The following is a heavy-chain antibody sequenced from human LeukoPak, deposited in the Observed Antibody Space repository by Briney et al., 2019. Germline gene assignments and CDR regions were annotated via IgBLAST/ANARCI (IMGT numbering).Heavy chain of an antibody. V-gene: IGHV4-30-4*01. CDR2: IFYNGNT. CDR3: ARQKPAVPSQTSAFDI. J-gene: IGHJ3*02. CDR1: GGSINSGDYY. D-gene: IGHD1-1*01. Sequence: PSQTLSLTCTVSGGSINSGDYYWSWIRQPPGKGLEWIGYIFYNGNTYYNPSLKSRVVISMDTSKNQFSLKLSSVTAADTAVYYCARQKPAVPSQTSAFDIWGQGTMVTVSS.